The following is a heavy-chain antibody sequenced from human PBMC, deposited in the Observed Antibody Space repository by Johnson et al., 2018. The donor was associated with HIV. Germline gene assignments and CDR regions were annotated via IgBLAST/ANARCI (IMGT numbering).Heavy chain of an antibody. D-gene: IGHD6-13*01. J-gene: IGHJ3*02. CDR3: ARDNSRSWFDYDAFDI. V-gene: IGHV3-66*02. CDR2: IYSGGST. Sequence: VQLVESGGGVVRPGGSLRLSCAASGFTFDDYGMSWVRQAPGKGLEWVSVIYSGGSTYYAASVKGRFTISSDNSKNTLYLQMNSLRAEDTAVYYCARDNSRSWFDYDAFDIWGQGTMVTVSS. CDR1: GFTFDDYG.